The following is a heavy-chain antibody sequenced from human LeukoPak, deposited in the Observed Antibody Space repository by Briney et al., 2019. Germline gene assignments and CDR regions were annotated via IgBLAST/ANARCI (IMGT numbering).Heavy chain of an antibody. Sequence: SETLSLTCTVSGGSITAGNHHWGWIRQPPGKGLEWIGSVYYSGSIFSDTSHKSRVTISGDTSKNQFSLSLSSVTAADTAVYYCAKLNPGYVTAPHDSWGQGMLVTVSS. CDR3: AKLNPGYVTAPHDS. D-gene: IGHD3-16*01. CDR1: GGSITAGNHH. CDR2: VYYSGSI. V-gene: IGHV4-39*01. J-gene: IGHJ5*01.